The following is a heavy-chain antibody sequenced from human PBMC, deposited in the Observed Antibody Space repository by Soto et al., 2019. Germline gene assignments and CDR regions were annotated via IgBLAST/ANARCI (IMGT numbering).Heavy chain of an antibody. CDR2: ISYDGSNK. CDR3: AKDQGYYYDSSGYYFGAVYYYYGMDV. J-gene: IGHJ6*02. V-gene: IGHV3-30*18. Sequence: GGSLRLSCAASGFTFSSYGMHWARQAPGKGLEWVAVISYDGSNKYYADSVKGRFTISRDNSKNTLYLQMNSLRAEDTAVYYCAKDQGYYYDSSGYYFGAVYYYYGMDVWGQGTTVTVSS. D-gene: IGHD3-22*01. CDR1: GFTFSSYG.